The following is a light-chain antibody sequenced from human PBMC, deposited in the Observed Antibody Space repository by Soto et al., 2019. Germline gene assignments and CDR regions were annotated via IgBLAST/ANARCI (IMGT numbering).Light chain of an antibody. CDR1: QGIGDW. Sequence: DIQMTQSPPTLSASVGDRVTITCRASQGIGDWLAWYQQNPGKGPKLLIYRASNLENGVPSRFSGGGSGTEFSLTISNLQPGDFATYYCQQYSNYWTFGQGTKVEIK. V-gene: IGKV1-5*03. CDR2: RAS. CDR3: QQYSNYWT. J-gene: IGKJ1*01.